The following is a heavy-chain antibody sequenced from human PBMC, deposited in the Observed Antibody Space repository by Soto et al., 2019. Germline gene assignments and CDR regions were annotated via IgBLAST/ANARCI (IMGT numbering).Heavy chain of an antibody. D-gene: IGHD6-13*01. CDR3: ARQRDTPSSS. Sequence: GGSLRLSCAASGFPFSIYAMHLVRQAPGKGLEWVAFISYDGSNKYYADSVKGRFTISRDNSKNTLYLQMNSLRAEDTAVYYCARQRDTPSSSWGQGTLVTVSS. CDR2: ISYDGSNK. J-gene: IGHJ4*02. V-gene: IGHV3-30-3*01. CDR1: GFPFSIYA.